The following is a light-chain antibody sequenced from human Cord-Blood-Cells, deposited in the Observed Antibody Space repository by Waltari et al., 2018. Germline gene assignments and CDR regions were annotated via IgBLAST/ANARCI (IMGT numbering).Light chain of an antibody. CDR2: STS. Sequence: QTVVTQEPSFSVSPGGTVTLTCGLSSGSVSTSYYPSWYQQTPGQAPRRLIYSTSARSSGVPDRVSGSLLGNKAALTITGAQADDESDYYCVLYMGSGIWVFGGGTKLTVL. CDR1: SGSVSTSYY. J-gene: IGLJ3*02. V-gene: IGLV8-61*01. CDR3: VLYMGSGIWV.